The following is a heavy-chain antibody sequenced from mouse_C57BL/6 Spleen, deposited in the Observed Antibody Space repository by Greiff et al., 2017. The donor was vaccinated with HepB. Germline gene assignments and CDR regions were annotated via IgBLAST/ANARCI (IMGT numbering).Heavy chain of an antibody. V-gene: IGHV1-61*01. CDR1: GYTFTSYW. Sequence: QVQLQQPGAELVRPGSSVKLSCKASGYTFTSYWMDWVKQRPGQGLEWIGNIYPSDSETHYNQKFKDKATLTVDKSSSTAYMQLSSLTSEDSAVYYCARPWDYWYFDVWGTGTTVTVSS. J-gene: IGHJ1*03. D-gene: IGHD4-1*01. CDR3: ARPWDYWYFDV. CDR2: IYPSDSET.